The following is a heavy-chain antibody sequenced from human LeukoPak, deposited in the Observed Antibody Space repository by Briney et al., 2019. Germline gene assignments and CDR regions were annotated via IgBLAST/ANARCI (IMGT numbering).Heavy chain of an antibody. Sequence: ASVKVSCKASGYTFITYYMHWVRQAPGRGLEWMGIINPNSRSTLYAQKFQGRVTMTSDTSTSTVYMELSSLRSEDTAVYYCARPGLGYSYGYPYHWGQGTLVTVSS. V-gene: IGHV1-46*01. J-gene: IGHJ5*02. CDR3: ARPGLGYSYGYPYH. CDR1: GYTFITYY. CDR2: INPNSRST. D-gene: IGHD5-18*01.